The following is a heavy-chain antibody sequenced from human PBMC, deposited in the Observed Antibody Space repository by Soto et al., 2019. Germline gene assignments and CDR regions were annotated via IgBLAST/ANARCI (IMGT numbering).Heavy chain of an antibody. CDR3: ARLNGYCVGTSCHGHYGMDV. Sequence: SGTLSLPCTVSDGSIGGGGWYWSWIGQNPGKGGGWIGYIYYRGSTYYNPSRLSRVTISVDTSMNELSLRLSSVTAADTAVYYCARLNGYCVGTSCHGHYGMDVWGQGTTVTDSS. CDR1: DGSIGGGGWY. CDR2: IYYRGST. J-gene: IGHJ6*02. D-gene: IGHD2-2*03. V-gene: IGHV4-39*01.